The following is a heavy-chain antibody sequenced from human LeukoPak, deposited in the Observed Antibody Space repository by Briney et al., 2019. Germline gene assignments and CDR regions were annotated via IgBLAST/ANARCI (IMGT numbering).Heavy chain of an antibody. CDR3: ARGRYSYGPQNYDYMDV. CDR2: IYTSGST. Sequence: PSETLSLTCTVSGGSISSYYRSWMRQPAGKGLEWIGRIYTSGSTYYNPSPKSRVSMSVDTSKNQFSLKLSSVTAADTAVYYCARGRYSYGPQNYDYMDVWGKGTTVTISS. J-gene: IGHJ6*03. V-gene: IGHV4-4*07. CDR1: GGSISSYY. D-gene: IGHD5-18*01.